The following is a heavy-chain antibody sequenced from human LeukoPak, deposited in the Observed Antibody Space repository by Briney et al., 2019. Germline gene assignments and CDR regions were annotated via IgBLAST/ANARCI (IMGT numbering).Heavy chain of an antibody. Sequence: SETLSLTCTVSGGSIGSYYWSRIRQPPGKGLEWIGYIYYSGSTNYNPSLKSRVTISVDTSKNQFSLKLSSVTAADTAVYYCARFQRRFAFDIWGQGTMVTVSS. D-gene: IGHD3-3*01. V-gene: IGHV4-59*01. J-gene: IGHJ3*02. CDR3: ARFQRRFAFDI. CDR2: IYYSGST. CDR1: GGSIGSYY.